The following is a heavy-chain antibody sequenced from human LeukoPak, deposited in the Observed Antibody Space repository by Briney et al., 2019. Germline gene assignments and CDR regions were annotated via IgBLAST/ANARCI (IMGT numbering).Heavy chain of an antibody. CDR3: ARGHDYGGNSYDY. CDR1: GGSISSYY. D-gene: IGHD4-23*01. J-gene: IGHJ4*02. CDR2: INHSGST. Sequence: SETLSLTCTVSGGSISSYYWSWIRQPPGKGLEWIGEINHSGSTNYNPSLKSRVTISVDTSKNQFSLKLSSVTAADTAVYYCARGHDYGGNSYDYWGQGTLVTVSS. V-gene: IGHV4-34*09.